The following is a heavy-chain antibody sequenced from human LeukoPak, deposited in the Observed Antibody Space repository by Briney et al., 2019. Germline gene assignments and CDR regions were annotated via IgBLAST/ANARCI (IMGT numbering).Heavy chain of an antibody. CDR1: GFTFSTYE. J-gene: IGHJ4*02. D-gene: IGHD6-6*01. Sequence: GGSLRLSCAASGFTFSTYEMNWVRQAPGKGLGWVSYISSSGSTIYYADSVKGRFTISRDNAKNSLYLQMNSLRAEDTAVYYCARSRVAALQASDYWGQGTLLTVSS. CDR3: ARSRVAALQASDY. V-gene: IGHV3-48*03. CDR2: ISSSGSTI.